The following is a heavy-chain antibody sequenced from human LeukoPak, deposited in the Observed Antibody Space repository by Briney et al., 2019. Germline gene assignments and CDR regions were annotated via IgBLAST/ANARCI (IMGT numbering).Heavy chain of an antibody. CDR2: VSRGGGST. V-gene: IGHV3-23*01. D-gene: IGHD6-19*01. CDR3: AKINRGEVAGHIDY. J-gene: IGHJ4*02. Sequence: GGSLRLSCAASGFTFSSYSMNWVRQAPGKGLEWVSAVSRGGGSTYYADSVKGRFTISRDNSKNTLYLQMNSLRAEDTALYYCAKINRGEVAGHIDYWGQGTLVTVSS. CDR1: GFTFSSYS.